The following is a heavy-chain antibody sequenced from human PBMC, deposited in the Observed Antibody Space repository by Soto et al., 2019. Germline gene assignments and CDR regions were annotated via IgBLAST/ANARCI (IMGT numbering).Heavy chain of an antibody. V-gene: IGHV3-48*01. CDR1: GFTFSSYS. CDR3: ARAMYSSSSGAFDI. Sequence: GGCLRLSCAASGFTFSSYSMNWVRQAPGKGLEWVSYISSSSSTIYYADSVKGRFTISRDNAKNSLYLQMNSLRAEDTAVYYCARAMYSSSSGAFDIWGQGTMVTVSS. D-gene: IGHD6-6*01. CDR2: ISSSSSTI. J-gene: IGHJ3*02.